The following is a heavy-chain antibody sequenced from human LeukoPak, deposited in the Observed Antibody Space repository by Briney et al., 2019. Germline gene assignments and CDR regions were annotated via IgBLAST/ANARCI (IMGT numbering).Heavy chain of an antibody. D-gene: IGHD3-9*01. Sequence: PSETLSLTCTVSGGSISSSSYYWGWIRQPPGKGLEWIGSIYYSGSTYYNPSLKSRVTISVDTSKNQFSLKLSSVTAADTAVYFCARHLIHTTGYYGGPFDYWGQGTLVTVSS. CDR1: GGSISSSSYY. CDR2: IYYSGST. J-gene: IGHJ4*02. CDR3: ARHLIHTTGYYGGPFDY. V-gene: IGHV4-39*01.